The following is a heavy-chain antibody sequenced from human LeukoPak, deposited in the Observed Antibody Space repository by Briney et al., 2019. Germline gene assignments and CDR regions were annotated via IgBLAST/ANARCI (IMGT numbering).Heavy chain of an antibody. V-gene: IGHV3-30-3*01. CDR2: ISYDGSNK. Sequence: GGSLRLSCAASGFTFSSYAMHWVDQAPGKGLEWVAVISYDGSNKYYADSVKGRFTISRDNSKNTLYLQMNSLRAEDTAVYYCAREAVGYYDILTGYPIYYYYYGMDVWGQGTTVTVSS. CDR1: GFTFSSYA. CDR3: AREAVGYYDILTGYPIYYYYYGMDV. D-gene: IGHD3-9*01. J-gene: IGHJ6*02.